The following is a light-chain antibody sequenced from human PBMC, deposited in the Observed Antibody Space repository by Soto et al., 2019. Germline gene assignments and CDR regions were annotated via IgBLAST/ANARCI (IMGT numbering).Light chain of an antibody. V-gene: IGKV3-11*01. CDR1: QSVSTF. Sequence: EIVLTQSPATLALSPVERATLSFRSSQSVSTFLAWYQHKPGQAPRLLIHDASNRATGIPARFSGSGSGTDFTLTISRLEPEDFAVYYCQQRSSWSSITFGQGTRLEIK. J-gene: IGKJ5*01. CDR2: DAS. CDR3: QQRSSWSSIT.